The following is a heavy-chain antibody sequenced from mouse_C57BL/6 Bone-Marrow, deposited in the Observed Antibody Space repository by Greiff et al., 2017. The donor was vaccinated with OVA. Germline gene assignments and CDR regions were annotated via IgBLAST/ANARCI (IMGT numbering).Heavy chain of an antibody. J-gene: IGHJ4*01. CDR2: INPSNGGT. V-gene: IGHV1-53*01. CDR1: GYTFTSYW. Sequence: QVQLKQSGTELVKPGASVKLSCKASGYTFTSYWMHWVKQRPGQGLEWIGNINPSNGGTNYNEKFKSKATLTVDKSSSTAYMQLSSLTSEDSAVYYCASTTVDYAMDYWGQGTSVTVSS. D-gene: IGHD1-1*01. CDR3: ASTTVDYAMDY.